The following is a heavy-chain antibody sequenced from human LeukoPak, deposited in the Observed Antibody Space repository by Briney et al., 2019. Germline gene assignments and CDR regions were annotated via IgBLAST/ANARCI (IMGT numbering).Heavy chain of an antibody. D-gene: IGHD3-10*01. CDR1: GGSISNSAYY. J-gene: IGHJ6*02. Sequence: PSETLSLTCTVSGGSISNSAYYWVWIRQPPGRGLEWIGTITNTGSTYSNPSLKSRFTISIYTSKTQISLKLTSVTAADTAVFYCARKTPGTSMDVWGQGTPVTVSS. V-gene: IGHV4-39*01. CDR3: ARKTPGTSMDV. CDR2: ITNTGST.